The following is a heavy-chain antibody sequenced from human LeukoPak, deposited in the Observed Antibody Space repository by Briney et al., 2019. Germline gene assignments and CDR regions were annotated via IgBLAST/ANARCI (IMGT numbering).Heavy chain of an antibody. Sequence: SETLSLTCAVYGGSFSGYYWSWIRQPPGKGLEWIGEIYHSGSTNYNPSLKSRVTISVDASKNQFSLKLSSVTAADTAVYYCAGHHPRNTVDFWGQGTLVTVSS. J-gene: IGHJ4*02. D-gene: IGHD2/OR15-2a*01. CDR1: GGSFSGYY. V-gene: IGHV4-34*01. CDR3: AGHHPRNTVDF. CDR2: IYHSGST.